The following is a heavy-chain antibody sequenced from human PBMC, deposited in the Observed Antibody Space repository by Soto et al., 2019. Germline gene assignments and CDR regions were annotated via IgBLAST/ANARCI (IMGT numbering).Heavy chain of an antibody. CDR2: ISLYSDGT. CDR1: GYTFSNYG. V-gene: IGHV1-18*01. D-gene: IGHD2-2*01. CDR3: ASVVPGAEAWFGP. Sequence: ASVKVSCKTSGYTFSNYGITWVRQAPGQPLEWLGWISLYSDGTNYAQKFQGRVSMTTDTSRTTAYMELRSMRSDDPAVYYCASVVPGAEAWFGPWGQGTLVTVSS. J-gene: IGHJ5*02.